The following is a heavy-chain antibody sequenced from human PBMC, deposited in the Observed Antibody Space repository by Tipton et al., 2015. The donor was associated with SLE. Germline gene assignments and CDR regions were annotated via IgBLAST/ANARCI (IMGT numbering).Heavy chain of an antibody. CDR3: ARAHSGSWLGRYYYYGMDV. D-gene: IGHD6-13*01. V-gene: IGHV4-39*01. J-gene: IGHJ6*02. CDR2: IYYSGST. Sequence: LRLSCTVSGGSISSSSYYWGWIRQPPGKGLEWIGSIYYSGSTSYNPSLKRRVTISVDTSKNQFSLKLSSVTAADTAVYYCARAHSGSWLGRYYYYGMDVWGQGTTVTVSS. CDR1: GGSISSSSYY.